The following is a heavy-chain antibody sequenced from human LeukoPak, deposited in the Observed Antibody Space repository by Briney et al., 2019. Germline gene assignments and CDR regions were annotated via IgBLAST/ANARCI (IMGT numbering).Heavy chain of an antibody. D-gene: IGHD6-13*01. Sequence: ASVKVSCEASGYTFTSSGISWVRQAPGQGLEWMGWISTYNGNTKFAQKVQGRVTMTTDTSTSTAYMELRSLRSDDTAVYYCVTSSSWSSEYFQHWGQGTLVTVSS. CDR1: GYTFTSSG. CDR2: ISTYNGNT. V-gene: IGHV1-18*01. J-gene: IGHJ1*01. CDR3: VTSSSWSSEYFQH.